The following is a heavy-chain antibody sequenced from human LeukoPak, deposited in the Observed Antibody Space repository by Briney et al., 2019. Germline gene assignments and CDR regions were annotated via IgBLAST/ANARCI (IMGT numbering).Heavy chain of an antibody. D-gene: IGHD1-26*01. CDR1: GFTFSSYG. J-gene: IGHJ6*03. V-gene: IGHV3-33*01. Sequence: GESLRLSCAASGFTFSSYGMHWVRQAPGKGLEWVAVIWYDGSNKYYADSVKGRFTISRDNSKDTLYLQMNSLRAEDTAVYYCARAGGSYYVYYYYYHMDVWGKGTTVTVSS. CDR3: ARAGGSYYVYYYYYHMDV. CDR2: IWYDGSNK.